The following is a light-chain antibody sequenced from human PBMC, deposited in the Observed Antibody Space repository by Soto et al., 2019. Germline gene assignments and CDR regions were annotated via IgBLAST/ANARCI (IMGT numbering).Light chain of an antibody. CDR2: DAS. CDR1: QSISSW. V-gene: IGKV1-5*01. Sequence: DIQMTQSPSNLSESVGDRVTITCRASQSISSWLAWYQQKPGKAPKRLIYDASSLESGVPSRFSGSGSGTDFTLPISSLQPDESSPYYCQQYNSYSNNFGQGTRLEIK. CDR3: QQYNSYSNN. J-gene: IGKJ5*01.